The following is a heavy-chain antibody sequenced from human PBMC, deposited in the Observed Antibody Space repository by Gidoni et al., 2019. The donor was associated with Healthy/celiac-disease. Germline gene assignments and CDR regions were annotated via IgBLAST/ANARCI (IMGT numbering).Heavy chain of an antibody. CDR3: ARHDRGNYYFDY. Sequence: QLQLQESGPGLVKPSETLSLTCTVSGGSLSSSSYYWGWIRQPPGKGLEWIGSIYYSGSTYYNPSLKSRVTISVDTSKNQFSLKLSSVTAADTAVYYCARHDRGNYYFDYWGQGTLVTVSS. D-gene: IGHD3-10*01. V-gene: IGHV4-39*01. J-gene: IGHJ4*02. CDR1: GGSLSSSSYY. CDR2: IYYSGST.